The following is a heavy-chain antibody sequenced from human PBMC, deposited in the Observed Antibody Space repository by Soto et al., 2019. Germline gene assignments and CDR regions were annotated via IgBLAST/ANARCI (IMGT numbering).Heavy chain of an antibody. Sequence: KTSETLSLTCTVSGGSVSSGSDYWSWFRQPPGKGLEWIGYIHYSGRTNYNPSLKSRVTISVDTSKNQFSLKLTSVTAADTAVYYCARSGGGSGWLGGQGTLVTVSS. CDR3: ARSGGGSGWL. CDR2: IHYSGRT. CDR1: GGSVSSGSDY. J-gene: IGHJ4*02. V-gene: IGHV4-61*01. D-gene: IGHD6-19*01.